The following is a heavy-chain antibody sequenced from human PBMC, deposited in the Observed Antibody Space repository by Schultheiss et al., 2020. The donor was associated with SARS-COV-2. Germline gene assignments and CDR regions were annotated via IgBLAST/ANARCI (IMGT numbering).Heavy chain of an antibody. CDR2: IYYSGST. D-gene: IGHD1-26*01. Sequence: SETLSLTCTVSGGSISSGGYYWSWIRQRPGKGLEWIGYIYYSGSTYYNPSLLSRVVISIDTSENQFSLRLSSVTAADTAVYYCARDRSGSSLFDSWGQGTLVTVSS. V-gene: IGHV4-31*03. CDR3: ARDRSGSSLFDS. J-gene: IGHJ4*02. CDR1: GGSISSGGYY.